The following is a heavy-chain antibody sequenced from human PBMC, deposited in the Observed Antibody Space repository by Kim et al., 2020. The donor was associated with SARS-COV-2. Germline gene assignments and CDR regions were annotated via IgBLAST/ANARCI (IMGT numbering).Heavy chain of an antibody. CDR3: ARGNSGSYYEYYFEY. CDR1: GYTFKNYG. CDR2: ITPYNGNA. D-gene: IGHD3-10*01. J-gene: IGHJ4*01. Sequence: ASVKVSCKTSGYTFKNYGVSWVRQAPGQGLEWLGWITPYNGNAKYAEKLQGRVTVTADTSTSTVHMELRSLRSDDTAFYYCARGNSGSYYEYYFEYWGQGTLVIVSS. V-gene: IGHV1-18*01.